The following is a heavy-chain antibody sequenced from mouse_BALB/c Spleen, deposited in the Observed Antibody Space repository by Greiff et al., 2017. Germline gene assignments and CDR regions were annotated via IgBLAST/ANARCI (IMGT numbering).Heavy chain of an antibody. Sequence: QVQLKQSGAELVRPGVSVKISCKGSGYTFTDYAMHWVKQSHAKSLEWIGVISTYYGDASYNQKFKGKATMTVDKSSSTAYMELARLTSEDSAIYYCARGTTDYAMDYWGQGTSVTVSS. J-gene: IGHJ4*01. CDR3: ARGTTDYAMDY. CDR2: ISTYYGDA. V-gene: IGHV1S137*01. CDR1: GYTFTDYA. D-gene: IGHD1-1*01.